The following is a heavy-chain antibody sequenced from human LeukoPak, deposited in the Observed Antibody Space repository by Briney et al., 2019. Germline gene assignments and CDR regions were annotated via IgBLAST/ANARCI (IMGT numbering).Heavy chain of an antibody. D-gene: IGHD3-22*01. V-gene: IGHV4-59*12. CDR3: ASLDYYDSSGYSQPKAGFDY. CDR2: IYYSGST. J-gene: IGHJ4*02. CDR1: GGSISSYY. Sequence: SETLSLTCTVSGGSISSYYWSWIRQPPGKGLEWIGYIYYSGSTNYNPSLKSRVTISVDTSKNQFSLKLSSVTAADTAVYYCASLDYYDSSGYSQPKAGFDYWGQGTLVTVSS.